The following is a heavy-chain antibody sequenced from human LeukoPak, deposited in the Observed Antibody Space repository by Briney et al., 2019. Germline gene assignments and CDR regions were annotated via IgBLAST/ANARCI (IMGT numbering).Heavy chain of an antibody. CDR2: MNPNSGNT. CDR1: GYTFTSYD. V-gene: IGHV1-8*02. Sequence: EASVKVSCKASGYTFTSYDINWVRQATGQGLEWMGWMNPNSGNTGYAQKLQGRVTMTTDTSTSTAYMELRSLRSDDTAVYYCARDVVGVGYDILTGYTTNWFDPWGQGTLVTVSS. CDR3: ARDVVGVGYDILTGYTTNWFDP. J-gene: IGHJ5*02. D-gene: IGHD3-9*01.